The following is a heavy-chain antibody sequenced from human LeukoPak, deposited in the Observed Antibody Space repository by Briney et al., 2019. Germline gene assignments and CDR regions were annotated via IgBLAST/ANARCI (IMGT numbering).Heavy chain of an antibody. D-gene: IGHD2-15*01. CDR1: GFTFSSYG. J-gene: IGHJ4*02. CDR2: ISGSGGST. Sequence: GSLRLSCAASGFTFSSYGMSWVRQAPGKGLEWVSAISGSGGSTYYADSVKGRFTISRDNSKNTLYLQMNSLRAEDTAVYYCAKDPGWTWWTSDGDYWGQGTLVTVSS. V-gene: IGHV3-23*01. CDR3: AKDPGWTWWTSDGDY.